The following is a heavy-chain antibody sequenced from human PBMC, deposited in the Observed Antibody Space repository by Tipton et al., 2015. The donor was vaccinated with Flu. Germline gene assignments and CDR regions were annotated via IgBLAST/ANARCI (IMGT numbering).Heavy chain of an antibody. CDR2: VSRTGST. J-gene: IGHJ4*02. CDR3: ARDVGGLGAPGDGGGYFDS. V-gene: IGHV4-38-2*02. D-gene: IGHD1-26*01. Sequence: TLSLTCAVSGDSISSDFYWAWIRQFPGKGLEWIGTVSRTGSTIYNPSLKSRVTISVDTSKNQFSLSLTSVTAADTAVYYCARDVGGLGAPGDGGGYFDSWGQGTLVSVSS. CDR1: GDSISSDFY.